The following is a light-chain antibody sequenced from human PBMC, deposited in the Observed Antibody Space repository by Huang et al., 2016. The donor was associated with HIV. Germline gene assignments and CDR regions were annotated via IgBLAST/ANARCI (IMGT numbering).Light chain of an antibody. J-gene: IGKJ1*01. CDR3: QQYSDTPPWT. CDR2: YAS. CDR1: QDIRKS. Sequence: DIQMTQSPSSLSASAGDRVTITCRASQDIRKSLAWYQQKPGKAPKLFIYYASRLETEVPSRFSGSGSGTDYTLTISSLQPEDFATYYCQQYSDTPPWTFGQGTKVEI. V-gene: IGKV1-NL1*01.